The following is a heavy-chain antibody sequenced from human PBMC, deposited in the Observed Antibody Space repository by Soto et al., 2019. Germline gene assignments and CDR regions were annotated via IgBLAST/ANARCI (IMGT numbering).Heavy chain of an antibody. V-gene: IGHV1-3*01. D-gene: IGHD3-10*01. Sequence: QVQLVQSGAEVKKPGASVKVSCKASGYTFTSYAMHWVRQAPGQRLEWMGWINAGNGNTKYSQKFQGRVTITRDTSASTAYMELSSLRSEDTAVYYCARDHSALLWFGESRGWFDPWGQGTLVTVSS. J-gene: IGHJ5*02. CDR3: ARDHSALLWFGESRGWFDP. CDR2: INAGNGNT. CDR1: GYTFTSYA.